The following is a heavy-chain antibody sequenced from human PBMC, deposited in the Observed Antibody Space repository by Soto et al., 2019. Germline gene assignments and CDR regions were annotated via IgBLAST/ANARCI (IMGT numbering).Heavy chain of an antibody. Sequence: SETLSLTCTVSGGSISSYYWSWIRQPPGKGLEWIGYIYYSGSTNYNPSLKSRVTISVDTSKNQFSLKLSSVTAADTAVYYCARVRRYDILTGYPDYGMDVWGQGTTVTVSS. J-gene: IGHJ6*02. CDR1: GGSISSYY. CDR2: IYYSGST. CDR3: ARVRRYDILTGYPDYGMDV. V-gene: IGHV4-59*01. D-gene: IGHD3-9*01.